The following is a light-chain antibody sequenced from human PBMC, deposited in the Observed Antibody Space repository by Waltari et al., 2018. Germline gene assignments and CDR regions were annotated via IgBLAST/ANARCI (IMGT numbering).Light chain of an antibody. CDR3: QQRSNWPYT. Sequence: EIVLTQSPATLSLSPGERAPLSCRASQSVSSYLAWYQQKPGQAPRLLIYDVSNRATGIPARFSGSGSGTDFTLTISSLEPEDFAVYYCQQRSNWPYTFGQGTKLEIK. CDR2: DVS. J-gene: IGKJ2*01. V-gene: IGKV3-11*01. CDR1: QSVSSY.